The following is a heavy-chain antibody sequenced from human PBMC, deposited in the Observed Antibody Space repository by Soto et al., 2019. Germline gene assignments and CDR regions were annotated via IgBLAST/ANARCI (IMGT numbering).Heavy chain of an antibody. J-gene: IGHJ6*03. Sequence: GASVKVSCKASGYTFTSYDINWVRQATGQGLEWMGWMNPNSGNTGYAQKFQGRVTMTRNTSISTAYMELSSLRSEDTAVYYCASDLKRGYSSSWYYMDVWGKGTTVTVSS. CDR1: GYTFTSYD. D-gene: IGHD6-13*01. CDR2: MNPNSGNT. CDR3: ASDLKRGYSSSWYYMDV. V-gene: IGHV1-8*01.